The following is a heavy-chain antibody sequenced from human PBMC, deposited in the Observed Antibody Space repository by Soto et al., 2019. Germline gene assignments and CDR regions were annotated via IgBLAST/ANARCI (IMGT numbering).Heavy chain of an antibody. CDR2: IIPIFGTA. D-gene: IGHD6-6*01. J-gene: IGHJ4*02. Sequence: QVQLVQSGAEVKKPGSSVKVSCKASGGTFSSYAISWVRQAPGQGLEWMGGIIPIFGTANYAQKFQGRVTITADKSASTAYMELSSLRSEDTAVYCCARAWYSISSPYYFDYRGQGTLVTVSS. CDR3: ARAWYSISSPYYFDY. V-gene: IGHV1-69*06. CDR1: GGTFSSYA.